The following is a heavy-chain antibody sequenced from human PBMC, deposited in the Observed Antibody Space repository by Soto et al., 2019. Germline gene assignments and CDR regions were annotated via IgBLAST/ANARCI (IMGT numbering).Heavy chain of an antibody. D-gene: IGHD3-3*01. CDR2: IYYSGST. V-gene: IGHV4-59*08. J-gene: IGHJ4*02. CDR3: ARRRIGDY. Sequence: QVQLQESGPGLVKPSETLSLTCTVSGDSISSYYWSWIRQPPGKGLEWIGYIYYSGSTNYNPSLKSRVTISVDTSKTQFSLKLSSVTAADTAIYYCARRRIGDYWGQGTLVTVSS. CDR1: GDSISSYY.